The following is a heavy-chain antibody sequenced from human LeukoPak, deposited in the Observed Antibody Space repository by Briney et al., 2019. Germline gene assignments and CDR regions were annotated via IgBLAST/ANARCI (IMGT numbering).Heavy chain of an antibody. Sequence: SETLSLTCAVYSGSFSGYYWSWIRQPPGKGLEWIGEINHSGSTNYNPSLKSRVTISVDTSKNQFSLKLSSVTAADTAVYYCARVPSHSLARRDYWGQGTLVTVSS. J-gene: IGHJ4*02. D-gene: IGHD6-13*01. CDR3: ARVPSHSLARRDY. CDR2: INHSGST. CDR1: SGSFSGYY. V-gene: IGHV4-34*01.